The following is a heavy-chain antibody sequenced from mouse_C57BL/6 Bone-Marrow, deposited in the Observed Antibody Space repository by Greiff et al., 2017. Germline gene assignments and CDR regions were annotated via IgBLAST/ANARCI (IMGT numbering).Heavy chain of an antibody. CDR2: INPGSGGT. D-gene: IGHD2-3*01. CDR1: GYAFTNYL. V-gene: IGHV1-54*01. J-gene: IGHJ3*01. Sequence: VQLQQSGAELVRPGASVKVSCKASGYAFTNYLMEWVKQRPGQGLEWIGVINPGSGGTNYNEKFKGKATLTADKSSSTAYMQLSSLPSEDSAVYFCSRIYPCFAYWGQGTLVTVSA. CDR3: SRIYPCFAY.